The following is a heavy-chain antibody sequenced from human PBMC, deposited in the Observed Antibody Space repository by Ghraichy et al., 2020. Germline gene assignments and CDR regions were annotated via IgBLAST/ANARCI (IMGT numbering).Heavy chain of an antibody. CDR2: IYNTGST. CDR3: AGDGPEILTGYGYFDS. V-gene: IGHV4-59*08. J-gene: IGHJ4*02. Sequence: PETLYLTCTVSGGSISSYYWSWIRQPPGKGLEWIGYIYNTGSTKYNPSLKSPVTISVDTSKNQFSLKLSFVTAADTAVYYCAGDGPEILTGYGYFDSWGQGTLVTVSS. CDR1: GGSISSYY. D-gene: IGHD3-9*01.